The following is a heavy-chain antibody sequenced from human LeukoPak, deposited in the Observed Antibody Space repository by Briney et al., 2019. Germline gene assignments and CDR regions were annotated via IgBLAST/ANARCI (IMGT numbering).Heavy chain of an antibody. V-gene: IGHV3-30*02. CDR1: GFTFNNYG. J-gene: IGHJ4*02. CDR2: IRYDGSDK. Sequence: PGGSLRLSCAASGFTFNNYGMHWVRQAPGKGLEWVAFIRYDGSDKYYVDSVKGRFTISRDNSKNTLYLQMNSLRAEDTAVYYCAKDLGYYDSSGYQFDFWGQGTLVTVSS. CDR3: AKDLGYYDSSGYQFDF. D-gene: IGHD3-22*01.